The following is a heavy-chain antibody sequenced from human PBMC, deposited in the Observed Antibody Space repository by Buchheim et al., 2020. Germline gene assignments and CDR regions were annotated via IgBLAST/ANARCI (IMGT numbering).Heavy chain of an antibody. CDR1: GFTFSTYW. V-gene: IGHV3-7*01. Sequence: EVQLVESGGGLVQPGGSLRLSCAASGFTFSTYWMTWVRQAPGKGLEWVANIKEDESETYYVASVEGRFTISRDNAKNSLYLQMNSLRAEDTAVYYCAREEDYGSGSYWWWGQGTL. CDR2: IKEDESET. J-gene: IGHJ4*02. CDR3: AREEDYGSGSYWW. D-gene: IGHD3-10*01.